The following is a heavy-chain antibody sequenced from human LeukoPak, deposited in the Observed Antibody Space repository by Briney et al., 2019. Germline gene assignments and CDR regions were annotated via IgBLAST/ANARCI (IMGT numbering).Heavy chain of an antibody. CDR2: IYYSGST. J-gene: IGHJ4*02. V-gene: IGHV4-59*01. Sequence: SETLSLTCTVSGGSISSYYWSWIRQPPGKGLEWIGYIYYSGSTNYNPSLKSRVTISVDTSKNQFSLKLSSVTAADTAVYYCARQNPAAAGQGLDYWGQGTLVTVSS. CDR1: GGSISSYY. CDR3: ARQNPAAAGQGLDY. D-gene: IGHD6-13*01.